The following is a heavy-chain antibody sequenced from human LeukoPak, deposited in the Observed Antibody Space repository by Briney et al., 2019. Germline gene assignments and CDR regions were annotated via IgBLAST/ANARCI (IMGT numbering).Heavy chain of an antibody. CDR1: GITFSSFA. V-gene: IGHV3-23*01. CDR3: TRDSGTYNWLDP. J-gene: IGHJ5*02. CDR2: IGGNGDNT. Sequence: PGGSLRLSCAASGITFSSFAMSWVRHAPGKGLEWVSGIGGNGDNTYYADSVKGRFTISRDNSKNTLYLQMDSLKTEDTALYYCTRDSGTYNWLDPWGQGTLVTVSS. D-gene: IGHD1-26*01.